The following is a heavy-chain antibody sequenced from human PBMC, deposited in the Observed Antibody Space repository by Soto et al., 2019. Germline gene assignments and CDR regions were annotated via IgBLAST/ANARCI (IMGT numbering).Heavy chain of an antibody. J-gene: IGHJ4*02. CDR3: ARGTGEGRLDYYDY. CDR2: INHRGST. V-gene: IGHV4-34*01. D-gene: IGHD2-8*02. Sequence: QVQLQQWGAGLLKPSETLSLTCAVYGGSFSGYYWSWIRQPPGKGLEWIGEINHRGSTNYNPSLKRRVTISVDTPKNQFSLKLSSGTAADTAVYYCARGTGEGRLDYYDYWGQGTLVTVSS. CDR1: GGSFSGYY.